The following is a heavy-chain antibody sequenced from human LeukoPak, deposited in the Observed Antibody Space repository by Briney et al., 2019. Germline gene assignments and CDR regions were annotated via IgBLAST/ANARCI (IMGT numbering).Heavy chain of an antibody. J-gene: IGHJ5*02. Sequence: PGGSLRLSCAVSGITLSNYGMSWVRQAPGKGLEWVSVIYSGGSTYYADSVKGRFTISRDNSKNTLYLQMNSLRAEDTAVYYCARDLVAAGFDPWGQGTLVTVSS. D-gene: IGHD2-15*01. V-gene: IGHV3-53*01. CDR1: GITLSNYG. CDR2: IYSGGST. CDR3: ARDLVAAGFDP.